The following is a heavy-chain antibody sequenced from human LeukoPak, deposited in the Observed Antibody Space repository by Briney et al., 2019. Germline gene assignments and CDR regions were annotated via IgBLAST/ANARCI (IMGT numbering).Heavy chain of an antibody. Sequence: PGGSLRLSCAASGFTFSSNWMHWVPHAPGKGLVWVSRINEDGRTTNYADSVKGRFTISRDNAKNTLDLQMNSLRAEDTAVYYCVRDLGGRSGHWGQGTLVTVSS. CDR2: INEDGRTT. CDR1: GFTFSSNW. CDR3: VRDLGGRSGH. J-gene: IGHJ4*02. V-gene: IGHV3-74*01. D-gene: IGHD1-26*01.